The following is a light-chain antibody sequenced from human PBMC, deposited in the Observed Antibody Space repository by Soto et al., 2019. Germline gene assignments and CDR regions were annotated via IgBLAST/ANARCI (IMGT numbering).Light chain of an antibody. J-gene: IGKJ4*01. CDR2: DAS. Sequence: EFVLTQSPGTLSLSPGERATLSGRASQTVRNNYLAWYQQKPGQAPRLLIYDASSRGTGIPDRFSGGGSGTDFTLTISRLEPEDFAVYYCQQFSSYPLTFGGGTKVDIK. V-gene: IGKV3-20*01. CDR3: QQFSSYPLT. CDR1: QTVRNNY.